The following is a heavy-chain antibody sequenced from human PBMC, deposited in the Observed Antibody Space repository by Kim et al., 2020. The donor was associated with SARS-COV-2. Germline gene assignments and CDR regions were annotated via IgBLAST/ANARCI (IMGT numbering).Heavy chain of an antibody. V-gene: IGHV4-39*01. CDR1: GGSISSSSYY. CDR2: IYYSGST. J-gene: IGHJ4*02. CDR3: ARLRGYSYGNDY. Sequence: SETLSLTCTVSGGSISSSSYYWGWIRQPPGKGLEWIGSIYYSGSTYSNPSLKSRVTISVDTSKNQFSLKLSSVTAADTAVYYCARLRGYSYGNDYWGQGTLVTVSS. D-gene: IGHD5-18*01.